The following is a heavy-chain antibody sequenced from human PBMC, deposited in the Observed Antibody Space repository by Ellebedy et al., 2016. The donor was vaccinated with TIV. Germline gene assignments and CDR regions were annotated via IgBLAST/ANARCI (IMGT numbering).Heavy chain of an antibody. D-gene: IGHD1-1*01. CDR3: AKEYQLSYYYGMDV. CDR2: ISGSGGST. J-gene: IGHJ6*02. Sequence: GESLKISCAASRFTFSSYGMSWVRQAPGKGLEWVSTISGSGGSTDYADSVKGRFTVSRDNSKNTLYLQMNSLGVEDTAVYYCAKEYQLSYYYGMDVWGQGTTVTVSS. CDR1: RFTFSSYG. V-gene: IGHV3-23*01.